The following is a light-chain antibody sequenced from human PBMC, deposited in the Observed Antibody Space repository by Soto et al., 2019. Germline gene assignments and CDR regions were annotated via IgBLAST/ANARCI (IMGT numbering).Light chain of an antibody. CDR3: QQYNNWPLT. CDR1: QSVSRY. J-gene: IGKJ4*01. V-gene: IGKV3-15*01. Sequence: EIVLTQSPGSLSLSPGESATLSCRARQSVSRYLAWYQQKPGDAPRLLIYGASTRATAIPARFSGSGSGTEFTLTISSLQAEDFAVYYCQQYNNWPLTFGGGTKVDIK. CDR2: GAS.